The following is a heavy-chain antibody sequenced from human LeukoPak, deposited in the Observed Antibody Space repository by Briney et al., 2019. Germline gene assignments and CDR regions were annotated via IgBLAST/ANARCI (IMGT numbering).Heavy chain of an antibody. J-gene: IGHJ4*02. CDR3: AKAMGVVIVPFDY. CDR2: ISGNGGST. Sequence: GGSLRLSCAASGFTFSSYAMSWVRQAPGKGLEWVSGISGNGGSTYYADSVKGRFTISRDNSKNTLYLQMNSLRAEDTAIYYCAKAMGVVIVPFDYWGQGTLVTVSS. D-gene: IGHD3-3*01. V-gene: IGHV3-23*01. CDR1: GFTFSSYA.